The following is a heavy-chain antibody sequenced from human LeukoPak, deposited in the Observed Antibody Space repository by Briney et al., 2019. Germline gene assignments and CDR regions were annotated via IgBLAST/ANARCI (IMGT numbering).Heavy chain of an antibody. CDR2: IYTSGST. D-gene: IGHD3-3*01. J-gene: IGHJ4*02. Sequence: SQTLSLTCTVSGGSISSGSYYWSWIRQPAGKGREWIGRIYTSGSTNYNTSLKSRVTISVDTSKNQFSLKLSSVTAADMAVYYCASLTYDFWSGYYQDYWGQGTLVTVSS. V-gene: IGHV4-61*02. CDR1: GGSISSGSYY. CDR3: ASLTYDFWSGYYQDY.